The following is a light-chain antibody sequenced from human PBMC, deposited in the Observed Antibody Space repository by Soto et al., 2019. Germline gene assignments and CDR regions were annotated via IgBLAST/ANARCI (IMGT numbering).Light chain of an antibody. CDR3: QQFNCYPLT. Sequence: AIPLTQSPSSLSASVGDRVTITCRASQGISSALAWYQQKPGKAPKLLIYDASSLESGVPSRFSGSGSGTDFTLIISSLQPADFATYYCQQFNCYPLTFGGGTKVETK. J-gene: IGKJ4*01. CDR2: DAS. CDR1: QGISSA. V-gene: IGKV1-13*02.